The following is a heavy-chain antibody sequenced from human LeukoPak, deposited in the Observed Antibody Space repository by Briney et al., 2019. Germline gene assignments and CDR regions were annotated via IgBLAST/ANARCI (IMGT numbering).Heavy chain of an antibody. D-gene: IGHD1-26*01. CDR3: AINPPYSGSYYVDY. Sequence: ASVKVSCKASGYTFTSYGISWVRQAPGQGLEWMGWISAYNGNTNYAQKLQGRVTMTTDTSTSTAYMELRSLRSDDTAVYYCAINPPYSGSYYVDYWGQGTLVTVSS. J-gene: IGHJ4*02. V-gene: IGHV1-18*01. CDR2: ISAYNGNT. CDR1: GYTFTSYG.